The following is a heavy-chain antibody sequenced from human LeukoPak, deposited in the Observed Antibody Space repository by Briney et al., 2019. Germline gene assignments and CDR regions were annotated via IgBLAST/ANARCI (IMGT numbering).Heavy chain of an antibody. CDR1: GGSISSYY. CDR3: ARASSGWYGVDY. J-gene: IGHJ4*02. V-gene: IGHV4-59*01. CDR2: IYYSGST. Sequence: SSETLSLTCTVSGGSISSYYWSWIRQPPGKGLEWIGYIYYSGSTNYNPSLKSRVTISVDTSKNQFSLKLSSVTAADTAVYYCARASSGWYGVDYWGQGTLDTVSS. D-gene: IGHD6-19*01.